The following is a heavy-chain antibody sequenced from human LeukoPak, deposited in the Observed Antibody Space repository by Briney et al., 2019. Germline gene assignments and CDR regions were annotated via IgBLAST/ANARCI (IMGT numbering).Heavy chain of an antibody. V-gene: IGHV1-8*03. Sequence: ASVKVSCKASVYTFITYDINWVRQATGQGLEWMGWMNPNSGNTGYAQKFQGRVTSTSNTSISTAYMELSSLRSEDTAVYYCARGSGCTISSCPYYFDYWGQGTVVTVSS. D-gene: IGHD2-2*01. CDR2: MNPNSGNT. CDR1: VYTFITYD. J-gene: IGHJ4*02. CDR3: ARGSGCTISSCPYYFDY.